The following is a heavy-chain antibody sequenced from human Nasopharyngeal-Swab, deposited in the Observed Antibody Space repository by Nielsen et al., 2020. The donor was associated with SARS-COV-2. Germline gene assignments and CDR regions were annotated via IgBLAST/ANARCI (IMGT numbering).Heavy chain of an antibody. J-gene: IGHJ4*02. D-gene: IGHD6-19*01. V-gene: IGHV3-23*01. CDR3: AKRSNSSGWYSPFDY. Sequence: ETLSLTCAASGFTFSSYAMSWVRQAPGKGLEWVSAISGSGGSTYYADSVKGRFTISRDNSKNTLPLQMNSLRADDTAVYYCAKRSNSSGWYSPFDYWGQGTLVSVSS. CDR2: ISGSGGST. CDR1: GFTFSSYA.